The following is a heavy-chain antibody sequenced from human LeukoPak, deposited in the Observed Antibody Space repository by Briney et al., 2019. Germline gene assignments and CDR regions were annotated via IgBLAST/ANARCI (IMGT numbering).Heavy chain of an antibody. J-gene: IGHJ4*02. V-gene: IGHV1-69*04. CDR3: ARSAAGTTREDY. CDR1: GGTFSSYA. Sequence: SVKVSCKASGGTFSSYAISWVRQAPGQGLEWMGRITPILGIANYARKFQGRVTITADKSTSTAYMELSSLRSEDTAVYYCARSAAGTTREDYWGQGTLVTVSS. CDR2: ITPILGIA. D-gene: IGHD6-13*01.